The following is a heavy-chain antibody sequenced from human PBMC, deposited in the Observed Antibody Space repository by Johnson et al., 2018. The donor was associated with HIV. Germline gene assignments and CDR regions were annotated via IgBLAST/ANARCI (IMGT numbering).Heavy chain of an antibody. J-gene: IGHJ3*02. Sequence: VQLVESGGGVVRPGGSLRLSCAASGFTVSSNYMSWVRQAPGKGLEYVSAISSNGGSTYYANSVKGRFTISRDNSKNTLYLQMNSLLPEDTAVYYCAKSDSGYDAFDIWGQGTMVTVSS. CDR2: ISSNGGST. CDR3: AKSDSGYDAFDI. CDR1: GFTVSSNY. D-gene: IGHD5-12*01. V-gene: IGHV3-64*01.